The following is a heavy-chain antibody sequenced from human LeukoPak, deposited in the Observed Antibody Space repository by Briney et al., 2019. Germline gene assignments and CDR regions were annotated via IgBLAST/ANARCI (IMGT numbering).Heavy chain of an antibody. V-gene: IGHV3-23*01. J-gene: IGHJ4*02. Sequence: GGSLRLSCAASGFTFGSSAMSWVRQAPGKGLECVSVISGSGGSTYYADSVKGRFTISRDNSKSTLYLQMNSLRAEDTAVYYCAKGGSGWYVGLFDYWGQGTLVTVSS. D-gene: IGHD6-19*01. CDR2: ISGSGGST. CDR1: GFTFGSSA. CDR3: AKGGSGWYVGLFDY.